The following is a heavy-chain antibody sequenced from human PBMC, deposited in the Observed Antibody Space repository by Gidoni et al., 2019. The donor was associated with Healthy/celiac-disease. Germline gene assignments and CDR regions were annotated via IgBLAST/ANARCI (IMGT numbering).Heavy chain of an antibody. CDR2: ISYDGSNK. J-gene: IGHJ6*03. V-gene: IGHV3-30*18. CDR1: GFTFSSYG. CDR3: AKDRYSSGWYHSVRYYYYYYMDV. D-gene: IGHD6-19*01. Sequence: QVQLVESGGGVVQPGRPLRLSCAASGFTFSSYGMHWVRQAPGKGLEWVAVISYDGSNKYYADSVKGRFTISRDNSKNTLYLQMNSLRAEDTAVYYCAKDRYSSGWYHSVRYYYYYYMDVWGKGTTVTVSS.